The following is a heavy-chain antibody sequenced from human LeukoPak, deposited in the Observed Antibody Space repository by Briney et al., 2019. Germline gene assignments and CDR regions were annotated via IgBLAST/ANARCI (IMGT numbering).Heavy chain of an antibody. Sequence: ASVKVSCKASGYTFTSYDINWVRQATGQGLEWMGWMNPNSGNTGYAQKFQGRVTITRNTSISTAYMELSSLRSEDTAVYYCARGAPYDSSGYRWGMVNYWGQGTLVTVSS. CDR2: MNPNSGNT. V-gene: IGHV1-8*03. CDR1: GYTFTSYD. J-gene: IGHJ4*02. CDR3: ARGAPYDSSGYRWGMVNY. D-gene: IGHD3-22*01.